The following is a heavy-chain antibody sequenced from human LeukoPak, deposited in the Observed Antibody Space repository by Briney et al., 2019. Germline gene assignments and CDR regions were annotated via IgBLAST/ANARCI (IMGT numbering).Heavy chain of an antibody. V-gene: IGHV3-30-3*01. J-gene: IGHJ4*02. CDR1: GFDFHNYV. D-gene: IGHD3-10*01. CDR2: ISYDVGVK. Sequence: GGSLRLSCAASGFDFHNYVIHWVRPAPGKGLEWVAVISYDVGVKYHADSVKGRFTISRDSSSKTVYLQMNSLRTEDTAVYYCVREGYYHSGSLPTFYFDYWGQGTLVTVSS. CDR3: VREGYYHSGSLPTFYFDY.